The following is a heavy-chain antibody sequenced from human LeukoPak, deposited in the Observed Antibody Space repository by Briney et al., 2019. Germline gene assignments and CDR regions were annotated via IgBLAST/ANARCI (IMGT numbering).Heavy chain of an antibody. J-gene: IGHJ4*02. D-gene: IGHD5-18*01. CDR1: GFTFSSYA. V-gene: IGHV3-23*01. Sequence: GGSLRLSCAASGFTFSSYAMSWVRQAPGKGLEWVSAISGSGGSTYYADSVKGRFTISRDNSKNTLYLQMNSLRAEDAAVYYCARDSEDTALLDYWGQGTLVTVSS. CDR3: ARDSEDTALLDY. CDR2: ISGSGGST.